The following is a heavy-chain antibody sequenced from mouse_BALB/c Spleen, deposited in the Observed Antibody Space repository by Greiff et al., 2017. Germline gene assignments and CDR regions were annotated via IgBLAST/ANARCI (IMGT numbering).Heavy chain of an antibody. CDR1: GYTFTSYW. CDR3: ARGGYGYDY. J-gene: IGHJ2*01. D-gene: IGHD1-2*01. Sequence: QVHVKQPGAELVKPGASVKLSCKASGYTFTSYWMHWVKQRPGQGLEWIGEIDPSDSYTNYNQKFKGKATLTVDKSSSTAYMQLSSLTSEDSAVYYCARGGYGYDYWGQGTTLTVSS. CDR2: IDPSDSYT. V-gene: IGHV1-69*02.